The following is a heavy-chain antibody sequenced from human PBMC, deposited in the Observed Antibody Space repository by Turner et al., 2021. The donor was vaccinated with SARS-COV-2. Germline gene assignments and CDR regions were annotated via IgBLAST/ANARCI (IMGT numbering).Heavy chain of an antibody. J-gene: IGHJ4*02. V-gene: IGHV1-24*01. Sequence: QVQLVQSGAEVKKPGASVKVSCKVSGYTLTELSMHWVRQAPGKGLEWMGGFDPADVETIYAQKFQGRVTMTEDTSTDTAYMELSSLRSEDTAVYYCATGYAYCGGDCSIHYWGQGTLVTVSS. CDR1: GYTLTELS. CDR2: FDPADVET. CDR3: ATGYAYCGGDCSIHY. D-gene: IGHD2-21*02.